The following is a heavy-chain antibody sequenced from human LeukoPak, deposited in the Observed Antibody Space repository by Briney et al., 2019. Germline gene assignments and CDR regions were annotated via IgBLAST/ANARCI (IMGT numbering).Heavy chain of an antibody. CDR2: IYYSGST. CDR1: GCSISSHY. J-gene: IGHJ4*02. D-gene: IGHD3-10*01. CDR3: ARYYYGSGTYQEFDY. V-gene: IGHV4-59*11. Sequence: SETLSLTCTVSGCSISSHYWDWVRQPPGKGLEWVWDIYYSGSTNYNPSLKSRVTISADTSKNQFSLKLSSVTAADTDVYYCARYYYGSGTYQEFDYWGQGTLVTVSS.